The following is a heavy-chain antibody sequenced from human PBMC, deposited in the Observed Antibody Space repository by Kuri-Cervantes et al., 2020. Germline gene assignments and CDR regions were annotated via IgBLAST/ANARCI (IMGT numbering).Heavy chain of an antibody. D-gene: IGHD6-6*01. J-gene: IGHJ4*02. CDR3: ARASAARPEVLSFEY. CDR1: GYTFTSYG. CDR2: ISAYNGNT. V-gene: IGHV1-18*01. Sequence: ASVKVSCKASGYTFTSYGISCVRQAPGQGLEWIGWISAYNGNTNYAQKLQGRVTMTTDTSTSTAYMELRSLRSDDTAVYYCARASAARPEVLSFEYWGQGTLVTVSS.